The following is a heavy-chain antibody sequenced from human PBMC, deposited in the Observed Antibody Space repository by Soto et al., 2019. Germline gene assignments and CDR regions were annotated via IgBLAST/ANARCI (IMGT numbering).Heavy chain of an antibody. CDR1: GGSISSSSYY. D-gene: IGHD1-1*01. CDR2: IYYSGST. CDR3: ARGPGAQRYYYSGMDV. V-gene: IGHV4-39*01. Sequence: PSETLSLTCTVSGGSISSSSYYWGWIRQPPGKGLEWIGSIYYSGSTYYNPSLKSRVTISVDTSKNQFSLKLSSVTAADTAVYYCARGPGAQRYYYSGMDVWGQGTTVTVSS. J-gene: IGHJ6*02.